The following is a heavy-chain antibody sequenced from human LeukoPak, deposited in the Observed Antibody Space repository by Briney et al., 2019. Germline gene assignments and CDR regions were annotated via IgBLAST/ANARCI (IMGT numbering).Heavy chain of an antibody. V-gene: IGHV3-9*01. D-gene: IGHD2-15*01. CDR2: ITWNSDSA. CDR1: GFNFHDYA. J-gene: IGHJ4*02. Sequence: GRSLRLSCAASGFNFHDYAMHWVRQAPGKGLEWVSGITWNSDSAGYADSVKGRFTISRDNAKNSLFLQMNSLRAEDTAIYYCTTDTWYSAGHWGQGTLVTVSS. CDR3: TTDTWYSAGH.